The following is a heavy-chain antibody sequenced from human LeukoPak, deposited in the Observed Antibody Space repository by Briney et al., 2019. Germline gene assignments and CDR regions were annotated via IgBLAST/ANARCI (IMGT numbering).Heavy chain of an antibody. CDR2: ISGSGDST. J-gene: IGHJ3*02. D-gene: IGHD3-22*01. V-gene: IGHV3-23*01. CDR3: AKGYYYDSSGYSVTFDI. CDR1: RFTFSSYA. Sequence: GGSRSLFCAASRFTFSSYAMNCVRQAPGKGLEWVSTISGSGDSTYYADTVKGRLTICRDNSKNTLYLQMNSLRGEDTAAYYCAKGYYYDSSGYSVTFDIWGQGTMVTVSS.